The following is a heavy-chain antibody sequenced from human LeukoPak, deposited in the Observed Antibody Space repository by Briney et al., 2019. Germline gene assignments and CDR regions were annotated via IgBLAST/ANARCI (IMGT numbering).Heavy chain of an antibody. D-gene: IGHD3-16*01. J-gene: IGHJ4*02. V-gene: IGHV3-9*01. CDR1: GFTFDDYA. CDR3: ANRRYGY. Sequence: GGSLRLSCAASGFTFDDYAMHWVRQAPGKGLEWVSGISWNSGSIGYADSVRGRFTISRDNAKNSLYLQMNSLRAEDTALYYCANRRYGYWGQGTLVTVSA. CDR2: ISWNSGSI.